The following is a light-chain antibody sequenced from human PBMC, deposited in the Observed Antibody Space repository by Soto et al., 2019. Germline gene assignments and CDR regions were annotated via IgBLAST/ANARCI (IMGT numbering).Light chain of an antibody. CDR1: SSNIGSNT. V-gene: IGLV1-44*01. J-gene: IGLJ2*01. CDR2: SNN. Sequence: QSVLTQPTSASGTPGQRVTISCSGSSSNIGSNTVNWYQQLPGTAPKLLIYSNNQRPSGVPDRFSGSKSGTSASLAISGLQSEDEADYYCAAWDDSLKDVVFGGGTQLTVL. CDR3: AAWDDSLKDVV.